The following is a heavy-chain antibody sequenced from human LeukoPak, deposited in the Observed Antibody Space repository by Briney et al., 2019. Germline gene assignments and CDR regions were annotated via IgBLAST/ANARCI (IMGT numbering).Heavy chain of an antibody. Sequence: SETLSLTCTVSGGSISSYYWGWIRQPPGKGLEWIGYISYSGSTDYNPSLKSRVTISLDTSKNQFSLRLSSVTAADTAVYYCARETRLHSGSYSNDAFDIWGQGTMVTVSS. CDR3: ARETRLHSGSYSNDAFDI. D-gene: IGHD1-26*01. J-gene: IGHJ3*02. CDR2: ISYSGST. CDR1: GGSISSYY. V-gene: IGHV4-59*01.